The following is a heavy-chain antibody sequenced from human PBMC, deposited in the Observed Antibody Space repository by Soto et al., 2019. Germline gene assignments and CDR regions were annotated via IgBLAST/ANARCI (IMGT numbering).Heavy chain of an antibody. CDR1: GFTFSSYG. D-gene: IGHD5-18*01. V-gene: IGHV3-30*18. CDR3: AKGDTYGSFDY. Sequence: QVQLVESGGGVVQPGRSLRLSCAASGFTFSSYGMHWVRQAPGKGLEWVALISFDEVNKYYADSVKGRFTISRDSSKNTLSLQMKSLRAEDTAVYYCAKGDTYGSFDYWGQGTQVTVSS. J-gene: IGHJ4*02. CDR2: ISFDEVNK.